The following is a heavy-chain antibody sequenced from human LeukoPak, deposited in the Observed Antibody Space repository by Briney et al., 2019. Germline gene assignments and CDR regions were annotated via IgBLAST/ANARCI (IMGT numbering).Heavy chain of an antibody. CDR1: GYTFTSYD. D-gene: IGHD5-24*01. CDR2: MNPNSGNT. CDR3: ARARDGYNPFDY. Sequence: ASVKVSCKASGYTFTSYDINWVRQATGQGLEWMGWMNPNSGNTGYAQKFQGRVTMTRNTSISTAYMELSSLRSEDTAVYYCARARDGYNPFDYWGQGTLVTVSS. V-gene: IGHV1-8*01. J-gene: IGHJ4*02.